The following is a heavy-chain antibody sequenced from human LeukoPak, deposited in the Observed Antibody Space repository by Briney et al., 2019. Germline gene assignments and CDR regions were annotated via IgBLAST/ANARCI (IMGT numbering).Heavy chain of an antibody. CDR1: GGTFSSYA. V-gene: IGHV1-69*13. CDR2: IIPIFGTA. CDR3: ARPYSSGFYYYYGMDV. D-gene: IGHD6-19*01. Sequence: SVKVSCKASGGTFSSYAISWVRQAPGQGLEWMGGIIPIFGTANYAQKFQGRVTITADESTSTAYMELSSLRSEDAAVYYCARPYSSGFYYYYGMDVWGQGTTVTVSS. J-gene: IGHJ6*02.